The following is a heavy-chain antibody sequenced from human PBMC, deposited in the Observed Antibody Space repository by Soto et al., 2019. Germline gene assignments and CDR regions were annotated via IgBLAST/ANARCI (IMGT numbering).Heavy chain of an antibody. Sequence: SETLSLTCTVSGGSISSYYWSWIRQPPGKGLEWIGYIYYSGSTNYNPSLKSRVTISVDTSKNQFSLKQSSVTAADTAVYYCARDPGQAGTSRNSGFDAFDIWGQGTMVT. J-gene: IGHJ3*02. CDR1: GGSISSYY. D-gene: IGHD6-13*01. CDR2: IYYSGST. CDR3: ARDPGQAGTSRNSGFDAFDI. V-gene: IGHV4-59*01.